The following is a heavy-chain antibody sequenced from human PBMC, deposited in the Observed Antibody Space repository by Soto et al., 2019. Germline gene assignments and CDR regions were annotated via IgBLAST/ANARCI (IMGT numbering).Heavy chain of an antibody. D-gene: IGHD2-15*01. CDR3: ARHDGYCSGGSCSYPYYYYGMDV. J-gene: IGHJ6*02. V-gene: IGHV4-34*01. CDR2: INDSGST. CDR1: GGSFGGYY. Sequence: PSETLSLTCAVYGGSFGGYYWSWIRQPPGKGLEWIGEINDSGSTNYNSSLKSRVTISVDTSKHQISLKLNSVTAADTAMYYCARHDGYCSGGSCSYPYYYYGMDVWGQGTTVTVSS.